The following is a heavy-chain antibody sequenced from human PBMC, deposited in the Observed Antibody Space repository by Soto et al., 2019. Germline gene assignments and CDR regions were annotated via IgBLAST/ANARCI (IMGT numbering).Heavy chain of an antibody. V-gene: IGHV1-2*02. CDR3: ARDATRGGIQIAPDLDV. D-gene: IGHD3-10*01. Sequence: QVQLVQSGADVKKPGASVRVSCKASGYRFIDYYMHWVRQAPGQGLEWMGWISPTGGGTTYAQKFQGRVTMTRDTSSSTGYMDLTSLTSDDTAVYYCARDATRGGIQIAPDLDVWGQGTTVTVSS. CDR1: GYRFIDYY. J-gene: IGHJ6*02. CDR2: ISPTGGGT.